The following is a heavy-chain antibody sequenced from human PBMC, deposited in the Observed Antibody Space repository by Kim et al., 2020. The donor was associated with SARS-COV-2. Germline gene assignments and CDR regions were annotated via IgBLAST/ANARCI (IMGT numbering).Heavy chain of an antibody. CDR1: GFTFSSYE. D-gene: IGHD4-17*01. CDR2: ISSSGSTI. J-gene: IGHJ6*02. V-gene: IGHV3-48*03. CDR3: ARVYVPRKILRHYYYGMDV. Sequence: GGSLRLSCAASGFTFSSYEMNWVRQAPGKGLEWVSYISSSGSTIYYADSVKGRFTISRDNAKNSLYLQMNSLRAEDTAVYYCARVYVPRKILRHYYYGMDVWGQGTTVTVSS.